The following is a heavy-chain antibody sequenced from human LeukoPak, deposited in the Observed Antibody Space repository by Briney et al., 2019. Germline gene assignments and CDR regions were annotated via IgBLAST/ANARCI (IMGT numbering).Heavy chain of an antibody. D-gene: IGHD2-21*02. CDR1: GYTFTGYY. V-gene: IGHV1-2*02. CDR3: ARVAYCGGDCYNWFAP. J-gene: IGHJ5*02. Sequence: GASVKVSCKASGYTFTGYYMHWVRQAPGQGLEWMGWINPNSGGTNYAQKFQGRVTMTRGTSISTAYMELSRLRSDDTAVYYCARVAYCGGDCYNWFAPWGQGTLVTVSS. CDR2: INPNSGGT.